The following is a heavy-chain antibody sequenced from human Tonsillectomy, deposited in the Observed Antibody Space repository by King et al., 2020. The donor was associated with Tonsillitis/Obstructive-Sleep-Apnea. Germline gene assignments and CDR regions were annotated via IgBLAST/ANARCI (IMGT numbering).Heavy chain of an antibody. CDR3: ARRTGDYFDF. CDR2: MSYDGSHI. Sequence: QLVQSGGGVVQPGRSLRLSCAASGFTFRSYAMHWVRQAPGKGLEWVALMSYDGSHIYYADSVKGRFTISRDNSKNKLFLQMNSLRAEDTAVYYCARRTGDYFDFWGQGTLVNVSS. V-gene: IGHV3-30*04. CDR1: GFTFRSYA. D-gene: IGHD3/OR15-3a*01. J-gene: IGHJ4*02.